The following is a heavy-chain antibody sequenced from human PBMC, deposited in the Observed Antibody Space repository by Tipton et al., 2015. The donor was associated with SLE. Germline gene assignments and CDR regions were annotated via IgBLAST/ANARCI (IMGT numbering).Heavy chain of an antibody. Sequence: TLSLTCTVSGASITSGSYYWNLIRQPAGKKLEWIGQIYSSGTTNYNPSLESRVTISGDTSKNQFSLKLTSVTAADTAVYYCARLIGHSTYEFWFDPWGQGTLVTVSS. J-gene: IGHJ5*02. CDR1: GASITSGSYY. CDR2: IYSSGTT. V-gene: IGHV4-61*09. CDR3: ARLIGHSTYEFWFDP. D-gene: IGHD5-12*01.